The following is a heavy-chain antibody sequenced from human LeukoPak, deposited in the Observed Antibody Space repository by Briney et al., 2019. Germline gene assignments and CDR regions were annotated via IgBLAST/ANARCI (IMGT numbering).Heavy chain of an antibody. CDR3: ARGQVYGSAIYYNTPFRY. J-gene: IGHJ4*02. CDR1: VYTFTIYY. V-gene: IGHV1-46*01. Sequence: ASVKVSSTASVYTFTIYYMHWVRQAPGQGRGWRGVINPSGGSTSYAKKFQGRVTITRDRSRSTVYMRLSSLSSEDTAVYYCARGQVYGSAIYYNTPFRYWGQGTLVTVSS. D-gene: IGHD3-10*01. CDR2: INPSGGST.